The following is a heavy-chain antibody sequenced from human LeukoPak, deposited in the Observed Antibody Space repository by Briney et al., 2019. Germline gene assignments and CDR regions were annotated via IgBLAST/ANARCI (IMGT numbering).Heavy chain of an antibody. CDR1: GFTVSSNY. J-gene: IGHJ4*02. CDR2: IYSDGST. CDR3: QCSNPYY. Sequence: PGGSLRLSCAASGFTVSSNYMSWVRQAPGKGLEWVSIIYSDGSTYYADSVKGRFTISRDTSKNTLYLQMNSLRADDTAVYFCQCSNPYYWGQGTLVTVSS. D-gene: IGHD1-14*01. V-gene: IGHV3-66*01.